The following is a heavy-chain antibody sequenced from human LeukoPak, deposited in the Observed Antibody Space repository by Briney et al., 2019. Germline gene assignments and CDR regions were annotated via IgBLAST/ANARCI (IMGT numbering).Heavy chain of an antibody. CDR2: ISAYNGNT. CDR3: ARDWGYCSSTSCYLV. J-gene: IGHJ4*02. D-gene: IGHD2-2*01. V-gene: IGHV1-18*01. CDR1: GYTFTSYG. Sequence: ASVKVSCKASGYTFTSYGISWVRQAPGQGLEWMGWISAYNGNTNCAQKLQGRVTMTTDTSTSTAYMELRSLRSDDTAVYYCARDWGYCSSTSCYLVWGQGTLVTVSS.